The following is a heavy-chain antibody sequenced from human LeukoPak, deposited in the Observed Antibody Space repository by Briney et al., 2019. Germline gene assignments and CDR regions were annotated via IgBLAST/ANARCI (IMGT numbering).Heavy chain of an antibody. V-gene: IGHV3-48*04. D-gene: IGHD5-18*01. Sequence: PGGSLRLSCAASGFTFSSYSMNWVRQAPGKGLEWVSYISSSSSTIYYADSVKGRFTISRDNAKNSLYLQMNSLRAEDTAVYYCASGGYSYGFGYWGQGTLVTVSS. CDR3: ASGGYSYGFGY. CDR2: ISSSSSTI. CDR1: GFTFSSYS. J-gene: IGHJ4*02.